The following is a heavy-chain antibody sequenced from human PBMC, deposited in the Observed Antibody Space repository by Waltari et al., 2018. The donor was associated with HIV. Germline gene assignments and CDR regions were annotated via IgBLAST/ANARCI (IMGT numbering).Heavy chain of an antibody. D-gene: IGHD2-21*02. CDR2: IYSGGST. CDR1: GFPVSSNH. V-gene: IGHV3-66*01. CDR3: ASIAYCGGDCYPRGMDV. Sequence: EVQLVASGGGLVQPGGSLRLSCAASGFPVSSNHLSRVRQAPGKGLEWVSVIYSGGSTYYADSVKGRFTISRDNSKNTLYLQMNSLRAEDTAVYYCASIAYCGGDCYPRGMDVWGQGTTVTVSS. J-gene: IGHJ6*02.